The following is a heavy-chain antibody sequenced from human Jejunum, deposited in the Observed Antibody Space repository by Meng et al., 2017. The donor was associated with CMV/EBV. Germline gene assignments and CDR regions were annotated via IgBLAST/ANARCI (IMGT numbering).Heavy chain of an antibody. D-gene: IGHD3-10*01. CDR3: ARLPGGGSGFPY. J-gene: IGHJ4*02. Sequence: QVQLVQSGAEVKKPGASGKVSCKTSGYIFIDYYIHWVRQAPGQGPEWMGRINPNSGNANYAQKFQGRVTMTRDRAIRTVYMEVSGLGSDDTAVFYCARLPGGGSGFPYWGQGTLVTVSS. V-gene: IGHV1-2*06. CDR1: GYIFIDYY. CDR2: INPNSGNA.